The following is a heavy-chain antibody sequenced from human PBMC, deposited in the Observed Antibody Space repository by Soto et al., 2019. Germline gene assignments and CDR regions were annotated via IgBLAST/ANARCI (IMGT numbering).Heavy chain of an antibody. CDR3: ARDGNGSDAFDI. CDR2: INHSGST. V-gene: IGHV4-34*01. Sequence: QVQLQQWGAGLLKPSETLSLTCAVYGGFFSGYYWSWIRQPPGKGLEWIGEINHSGSTNYNPSLKSRVTISVDTSKNQFSLKLSSGTAADTAVYYCARDGNGSDAFDIWGQGTMVTVSS. J-gene: IGHJ3*02. CDR1: GGFFSGYY. D-gene: IGHD3-10*01.